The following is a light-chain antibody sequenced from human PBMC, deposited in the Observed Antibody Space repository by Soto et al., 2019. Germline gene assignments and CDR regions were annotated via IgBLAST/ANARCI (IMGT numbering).Light chain of an antibody. V-gene: IGKV3-20*01. CDR3: RQYGYSLGFA. CDR1: QSVSSNF. CDR2: GAS. J-gene: IGKJ4*01. Sequence: EIVLTQYPGTMSLSPGESATLSCRASQSVSSNFLAWYQEKPGQAPRLLIYGASSRATGIPDRFSGSGSGTDFTLTISRLEPEDFAVYYCRQYGYSLGFAFGGGTKVEIK.